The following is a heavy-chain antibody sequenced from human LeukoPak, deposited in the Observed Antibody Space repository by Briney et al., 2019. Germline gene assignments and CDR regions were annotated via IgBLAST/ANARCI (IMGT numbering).Heavy chain of an antibody. CDR2: INPNSGGT. Sequence: ASVKVSCKASGYTFTGYYMHWVRQAPGQGLEWMGWINPNSGGTNYAQKFQGRVTMTRDTSISTAYMELSRLRSDDTAVYYCARDGPDWYDFWSGYPRGFDYWGQGTLVTVSS. CDR3: ARDGPDWYDFWSGYPRGFDY. J-gene: IGHJ4*02. CDR1: GYTFTGYY. D-gene: IGHD3-3*01. V-gene: IGHV1-2*02.